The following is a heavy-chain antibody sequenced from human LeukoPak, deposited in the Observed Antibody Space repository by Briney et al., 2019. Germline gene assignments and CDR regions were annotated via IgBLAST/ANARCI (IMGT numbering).Heavy chain of an antibody. CDR2: ISYDGSNK. J-gene: IGHJ6*02. Sequence: RPGGSLRLSCAASGFTFSSYAMHWVRQAPGKGLEWVAVISYDGSNKYYADSVKGRFTISRDNSKNTLYLQMNSLRAEDTAVYYCARGFWFIAAAGNPNGYGMDVWGQGTLVTVSS. V-gene: IGHV3-30-3*01. CDR3: ARGFWFIAAAGNPNGYGMDV. CDR1: GFTFSSYA. D-gene: IGHD6-13*01.